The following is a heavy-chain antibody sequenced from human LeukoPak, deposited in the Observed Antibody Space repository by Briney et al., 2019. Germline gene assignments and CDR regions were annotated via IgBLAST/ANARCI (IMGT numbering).Heavy chain of an antibody. V-gene: IGHV4-4*07. CDR3: ARDRGLYGEVLFDP. Sequence: SETLSLTCSVSGDSISTYYLSWIRQPAGKGLEWIGRIYGGGNTNYNPSLKGRLTLSMDTSKNQFSLKLRSVTAADTAVYYCARDRGLYGEVLFDPWGQGTLVTVSS. D-gene: IGHD3-10*01. J-gene: IGHJ5*02. CDR2: IYGGGNT. CDR1: GDSISTYY.